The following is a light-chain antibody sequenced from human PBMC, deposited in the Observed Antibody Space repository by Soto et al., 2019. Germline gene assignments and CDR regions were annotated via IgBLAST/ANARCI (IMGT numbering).Light chain of an antibody. J-gene: IGKJ3*01. CDR3: RKYSRSPPEFT. V-gene: IGKV3-20*01. CDR2: GAS. CDR1: QSVNSNY. Sequence: EIVLTQSPGTLSVSPGERVTLSCRASQSVNSNYLAWYQQRPGQAPRLLIFGASYRSTGSPDRFSGSGSGTEFNLTSNRLEFEDFAVYFCRKYSRSPPEFTFCPGNKVDS.